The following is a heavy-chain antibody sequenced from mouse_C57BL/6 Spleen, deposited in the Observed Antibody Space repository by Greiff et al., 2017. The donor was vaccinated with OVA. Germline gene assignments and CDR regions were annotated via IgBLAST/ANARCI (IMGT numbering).Heavy chain of an antibody. J-gene: IGHJ2*01. CDR1: GYTFTSYW. CDR3: ARGYYGSRYFDY. CDR2: IYPGSGST. Sequence: VQLQQPGAELVKPGASVKMSCKASGYTFTSYWITWVKQRPGQGLEWIGDIYPGSGSTNYNEKFKSKATLTVDTSSSTAYMQLSSLTSEDSAVYYCARGYYGSRYFDYWGQGTTLTVSS. V-gene: IGHV1-55*01. D-gene: IGHD1-1*01.